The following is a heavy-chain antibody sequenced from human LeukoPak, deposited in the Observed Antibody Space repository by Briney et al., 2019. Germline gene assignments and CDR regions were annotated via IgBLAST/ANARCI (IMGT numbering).Heavy chain of an antibody. CDR2: ISASVGST. Sequence: PGGSLRLSCAASGFTFSSYAMSWVRQAPGKGLEWVSVISASVGSTYYADSVKGRFTISRDNSKNTLYLQMNSLRDEDTAIYYCAKSEVTRIRGVFDYWGQGTLVTVSS. CDR1: GFTFSSYA. V-gene: IGHV3-23*01. D-gene: IGHD3-10*01. J-gene: IGHJ4*02. CDR3: AKSEVTRIRGVFDY.